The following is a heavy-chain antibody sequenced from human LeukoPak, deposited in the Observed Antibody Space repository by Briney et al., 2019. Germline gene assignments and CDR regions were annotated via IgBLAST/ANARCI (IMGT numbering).Heavy chain of an antibody. D-gene: IGHD2-15*01. CDR3: ARVGEGILGSGYYFDY. CDR1: GGTFSSYA. Sequence: GASVQVSCKASGGTFSSYAISWVRQAPGQGIEWMGRIIPILGIANYAQKFQGRVTITADKSTSTAYMELSSLRSEDTAVYYCARVGEGILGSGYYFDYWGQGTLVTVSS. J-gene: IGHJ4*02. V-gene: IGHV1-69*04. CDR2: IIPILGIA.